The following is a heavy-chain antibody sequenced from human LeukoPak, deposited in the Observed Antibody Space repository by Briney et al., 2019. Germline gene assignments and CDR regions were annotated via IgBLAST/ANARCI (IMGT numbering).Heavy chain of an antibody. V-gene: IGHV4-34*01. CDR1: GGSFSGYY. CDR3: ARVYSKNDY. CDR2: INHSGNT. D-gene: IGHD6-13*01. J-gene: IGHJ4*02. Sequence: SETLSLTCAVYGGSFSGYYWSWIRQPPGKGLEWIGEINHSGNTNYNPSLKSRVTISVDTSKNQSSLKLRSVTAADTAVYYCARVYSKNDYWGQGTLVTVSS.